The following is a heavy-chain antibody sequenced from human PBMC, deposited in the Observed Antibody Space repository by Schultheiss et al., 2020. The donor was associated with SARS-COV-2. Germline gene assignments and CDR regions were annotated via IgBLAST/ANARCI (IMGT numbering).Heavy chain of an antibody. J-gene: IGHJ1*01. CDR3: ARTTPSGWTEYFQH. V-gene: IGHV3-48*04. Sequence: GGSLRLSCAASGFTFSSYAMNWVRQAPGKGLEWVSYISSSGSTIYYADSVKGRFTISRDNAKNSLYLQMNSLRAEDTAVYYCARTTPSGWTEYFQHWGQGTLVTVSS. CDR1: GFTFSSYA. CDR2: ISSSGSTI. D-gene: IGHD6-25*01.